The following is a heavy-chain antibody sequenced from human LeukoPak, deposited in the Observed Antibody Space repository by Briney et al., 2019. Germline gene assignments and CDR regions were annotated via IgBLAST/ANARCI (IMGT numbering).Heavy chain of an antibody. D-gene: IGHD3-16*01. CDR3: ARAYEYGWFDP. CDR2: INPKTGAT. J-gene: IGHJ5*02. Sequence: ASVKVSCKASGYTFTDYFLHWLRQAPGQGLEWMGWINPKTGATNYAQSFQGRVTITRDTYTSTGNMEVNSLRSDDTAVYYCARAYEYGWFDPWGQGTLVTVSS. V-gene: IGHV1-2*02. CDR1: GYTFTDYF.